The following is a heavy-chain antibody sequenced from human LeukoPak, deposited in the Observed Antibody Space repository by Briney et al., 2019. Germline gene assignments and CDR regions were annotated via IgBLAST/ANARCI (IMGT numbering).Heavy chain of an antibody. CDR1: GYSISSGYY. D-gene: IGHD1-26*01. Sequence: SETLSLTCTVSGYSISSGYYWGWIRQPPGKGLEWIGSIYHSGSTYYNPSLKSRVTISVDTSKNQFSLKLSSVTAADTAVYYCARVGRGSYYYYWGQGTLVTVSS. CDR2: IYHSGST. V-gene: IGHV4-38-2*02. J-gene: IGHJ4*02. CDR3: ARVGRGSYYYY.